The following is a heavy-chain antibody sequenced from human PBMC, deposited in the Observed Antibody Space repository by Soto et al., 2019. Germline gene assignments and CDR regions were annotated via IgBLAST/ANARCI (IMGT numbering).Heavy chain of an antibody. D-gene: IGHD6-6*01. CDR3: ARGLAARLNWFDP. Sequence: SETLSLTCTVSGGSISSYYWSWIRQPPGKGLEWIGYIYYSGSTNYNPSLKSRVTISVDTSKNQFSLKLSSVTAADTAVYYCARGLAARLNWFDPWGQGTLVTVSS. J-gene: IGHJ5*02. CDR2: IYYSGST. CDR1: GGSISSYY. V-gene: IGHV4-59*01.